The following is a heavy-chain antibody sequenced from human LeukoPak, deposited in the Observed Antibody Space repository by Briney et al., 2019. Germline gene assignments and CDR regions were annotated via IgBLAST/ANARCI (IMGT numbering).Heavy chain of an antibody. CDR1: GFTFSSYA. CDR3: AKDAPSPRIAVAGTDY. CDR2: ISGSGGST. Sequence: GGSLRPSCAASGFTFSSYAMSWVRQAPGKGLEWVSAISGSGGSTYYADSVKGRFTISRDNSKNTLYLQMNSLRAEDTAVYYCAKDAPSPRIAVAGTDYWGQGTLVTVSS. D-gene: IGHD6-19*01. V-gene: IGHV3-23*01. J-gene: IGHJ4*02.